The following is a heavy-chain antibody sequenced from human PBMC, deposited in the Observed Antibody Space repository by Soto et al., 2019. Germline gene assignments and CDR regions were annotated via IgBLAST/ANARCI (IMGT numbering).Heavy chain of an antibody. V-gene: IGHV4-34*01. J-gene: IGHJ4*02. Sequence: PSETLSLTCAVYGGSFSGYYWSWIRQPPGKGLEWIGEINHSGSTNYNPSLKSRVTISVDTSKNQFSLKLSSVTAADTAVYYCASWGSPDDYFDYWGQGTLVTVYS. CDR1: GGSFSGYY. D-gene: IGHD3-16*01. CDR3: ASWGSPDDYFDY. CDR2: INHSGST.